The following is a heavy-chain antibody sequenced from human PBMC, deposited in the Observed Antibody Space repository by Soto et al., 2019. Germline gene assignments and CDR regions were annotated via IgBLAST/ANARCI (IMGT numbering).Heavy chain of an antibody. CDR3: TTSFQAVAVQFDY. V-gene: IGHV3-15*07. D-gene: IGHD6-19*01. J-gene: IGHJ4*02. CDR2: IKSKTDGGTT. CDR1: GFTFSNAW. Sequence: EVQLVESGGGLVKPGGSLRLSCAASGFTFSNAWMNWVRQAPGKGLEWVGRIKSKTDGGTTDYAAPVKGRFTISRDDSKNTLYLQMNSLKTEDTAVYYCTTSFQAVAVQFDYWGQGTLVTVSS.